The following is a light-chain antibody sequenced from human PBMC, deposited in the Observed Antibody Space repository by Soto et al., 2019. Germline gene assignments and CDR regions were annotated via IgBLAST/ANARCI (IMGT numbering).Light chain of an antibody. CDR3: CSFAGSTPFV. J-gene: IGLJ1*01. Sequence: QSVLTQPASVSGSPGQSITISCTGTSSDVGSYNLVSWYQQHPGKAPKVIIYEGRKRPSGVSNRFSGSKSGNTASLTISGLQAEDEADYYCCSFAGSTPFVFXTGTKVTVL. CDR2: EGR. CDR1: SSDVGSYNL. V-gene: IGLV2-23*01.